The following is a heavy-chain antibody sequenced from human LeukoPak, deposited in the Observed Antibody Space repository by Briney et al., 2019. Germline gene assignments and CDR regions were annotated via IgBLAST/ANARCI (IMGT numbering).Heavy chain of an antibody. CDR2: INHNGGNT. CDR3: AKVYVWNEYYFDY. V-gene: IGHV3-23*01. Sequence: GGSLRLSCAASGFTFSTYAMNWVRQVPGKGLEWVSTINHNGGNTYYADSVKGRFTISRDNSKNTLYLQMNSLRAEDTAVYYCAKVYVWNEYYFDYWGQGTLVTVSS. D-gene: IGHD1-1*01. CDR1: GFTFSTYA. J-gene: IGHJ4*02.